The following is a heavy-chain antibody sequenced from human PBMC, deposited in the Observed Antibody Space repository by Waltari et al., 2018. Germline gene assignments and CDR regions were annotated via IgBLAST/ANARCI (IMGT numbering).Heavy chain of an antibody. Sequence: QLQLQESGPGLVKPSETLSLTCTVSGGSISSSSYYWGWIRQPPGKGLEWIGSIYYSGSTYYNPSLKSRVTISVDTSKNQFSLKLSSVTAADTAVYYCLRSSSGWGYYYMDVWGKGTTVTVSS. V-gene: IGHV4-39*07. CDR1: GGSISSSSYY. CDR2: IYYSGST. J-gene: IGHJ6*03. CDR3: LRSSSGWGYYYMDV. D-gene: IGHD6-13*01.